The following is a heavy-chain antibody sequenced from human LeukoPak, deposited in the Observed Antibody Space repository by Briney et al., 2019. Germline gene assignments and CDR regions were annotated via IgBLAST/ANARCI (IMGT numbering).Heavy chain of an antibody. Sequence: GGSLRLSCAASGFTFSSYEMNWVRQAPGKGLEWVSYISSSGSTIYYADSVKGRFTISRDNAKNSLYLQMNSLRAEDTAVYYCARSLRLRDAFDIWGQGTMVTVSS. CDR3: ARSLRLRDAFDI. D-gene: IGHD3-16*01. V-gene: IGHV3-48*03. CDR1: GFTFSSYE. CDR2: ISSSGSTI. J-gene: IGHJ3*02.